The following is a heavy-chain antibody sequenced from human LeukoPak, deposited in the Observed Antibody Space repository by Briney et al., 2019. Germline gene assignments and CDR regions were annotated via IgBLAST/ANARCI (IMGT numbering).Heavy chain of an antibody. Sequence: GSLRLSCAATGFTFNNHWMHWVRQAPGKGLMWVPRINRDGSRTDYADSVKGRFTISRDDAKNTLYLQVNSLRAEDTAVYFCARGGSDTAMAHDYWGQGTLVTVSS. CDR1: GFTFNNHW. J-gene: IGHJ4*02. CDR3: ARGGSDTAMAHDY. CDR2: INRDGSRT. V-gene: IGHV3-74*01. D-gene: IGHD5-18*01.